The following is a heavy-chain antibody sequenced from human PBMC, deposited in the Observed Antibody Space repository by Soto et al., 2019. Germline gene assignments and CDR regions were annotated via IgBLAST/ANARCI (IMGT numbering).Heavy chain of an antibody. CDR1: GFTFSSYA. Sequence: LRLSCAASGFTFSSYAMSWVRQAPGKGLEWVSAISGSGGSTYYADSVKGRFTISRDNSKNTLYLQMNSLRAEDTAVYYCAKDSGYSSSWYLDYWGQGTLVTVSS. J-gene: IGHJ4*02. CDR2: ISGSGGST. D-gene: IGHD6-13*01. CDR3: AKDSGYSSSWYLDY. V-gene: IGHV3-23*01.